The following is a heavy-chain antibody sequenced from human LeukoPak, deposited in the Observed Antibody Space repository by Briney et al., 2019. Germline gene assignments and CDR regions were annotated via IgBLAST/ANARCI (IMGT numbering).Heavy chain of an antibody. CDR1: GGSFSGYY. V-gene: IGHV4-34*01. CDR2: INHSGST. Sequence: SETLSLTCAVYGGSFSGYYWSWIRQPPGKGLEWIGEINHSGSTNYNPSLKSRVTISVDTSKNQFSLKLSSETAADTAVYYCARMVNAMATALFDYWGQGTLVTVSS. D-gene: IGHD5-24*01. CDR3: ARMVNAMATALFDY. J-gene: IGHJ4*02.